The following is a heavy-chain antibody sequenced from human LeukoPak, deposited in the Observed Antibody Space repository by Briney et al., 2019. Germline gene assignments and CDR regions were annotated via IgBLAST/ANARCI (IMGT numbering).Heavy chain of an antibody. D-gene: IGHD3-3*01. CDR2: IYSGGST. Sequence: PGGSLRLSCAASGFTVSSNYMSWVRQAPGKGLEWVSVIYSGGSTYYADSVKGRFTISRDNSKNTLYLQMNSLRAEDTAVYYCASADFWSGYYTQNPYAFDIWGQGTMVTVSS. CDR1: GFTVSSNY. J-gene: IGHJ3*02. CDR3: ASADFWSGYYTQNPYAFDI. V-gene: IGHV3-66*02.